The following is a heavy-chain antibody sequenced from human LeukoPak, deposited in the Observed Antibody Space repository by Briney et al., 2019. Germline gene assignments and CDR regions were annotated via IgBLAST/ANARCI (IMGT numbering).Heavy chain of an antibody. V-gene: IGHV4-59*08. CDR3: AGHHPRNTVDF. Sequence: SETLSLTCTVSGGSISSYYWSWIRQPPGKGLEWIAYISDIGSINYNPSPKSRVTVSLDTSKNQFSLKLSSVTAADTAVYYCAGHHPRNTVDFWGQGTLVTVSS. CDR1: GGSISSYY. CDR2: ISDIGSI. D-gene: IGHD2-8*02. J-gene: IGHJ4*02.